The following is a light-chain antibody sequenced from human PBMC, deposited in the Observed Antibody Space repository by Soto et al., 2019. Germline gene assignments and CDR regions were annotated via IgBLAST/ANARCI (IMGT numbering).Light chain of an antibody. CDR1: QSVSSSS. CDR3: QQYGGSPRT. CDR2: GAS. Sequence: EIVLTQSPGTLSLSPGERATLSCRASQSVSSSSLAWYQQKRGQAPRLLIHGASNRATGIPDRFSGSGSGRDFTLTISRLEPEDFAVYYCQQYGGSPRTFGQGTKVEVK. V-gene: IGKV3-20*01. J-gene: IGKJ1*01.